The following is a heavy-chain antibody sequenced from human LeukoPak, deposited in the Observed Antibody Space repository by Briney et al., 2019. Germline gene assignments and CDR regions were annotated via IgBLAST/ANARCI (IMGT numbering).Heavy chain of an antibody. CDR2: INWNGGST. CDR3: ARDPGGSGSYYNHFDY. V-gene: IGHV3-20*04. J-gene: IGHJ4*02. CDR1: GFTFDDYG. D-gene: IGHD3-10*01. Sequence: GGSLRLSCAASGFTFDDYGMSWVRQAPGKGLEWVSGINWNGGSTGYADSVKGRFTISRDNAKNSLYLQMNSLRAEDTALYYCARDPGGSGSYYNHFDYWGQGTLVTVSS.